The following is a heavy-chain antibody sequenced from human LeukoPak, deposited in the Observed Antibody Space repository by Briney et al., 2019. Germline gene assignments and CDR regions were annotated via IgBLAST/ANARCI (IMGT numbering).Heavy chain of an antibody. V-gene: IGHV3-23*01. CDR1: GFTFSSYA. Sequence: TGGSLRLSCAASGFTFSSYAMSWVRQAPGKGLEWVSAISGSGGSTYYADSVKGRFTISRDNSKNTLYLQMNSLRAEDTAVYYCATSVAATGRFDYWGQGTLVTVSS. CDR2: ISGSGGST. J-gene: IGHJ4*02. D-gene: IGHD6-19*01. CDR3: ATSVAATGRFDY.